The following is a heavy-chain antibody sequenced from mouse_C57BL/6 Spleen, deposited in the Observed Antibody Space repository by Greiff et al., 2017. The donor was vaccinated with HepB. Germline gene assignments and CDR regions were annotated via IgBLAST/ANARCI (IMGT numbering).Heavy chain of an antibody. Sequence: QVQLQQSGAELARPGASVKLSCKASGYTFTSYGISWVKQRTGQGLEWIGEIYPRSGNTYYNEKFKCKATLTADKSSSTAYMELRSLTSEDSAVYFCARSYDYDGGVDYWGQGTTLTVSS. D-gene: IGHD2-4*01. CDR2: IYPRSGNT. CDR1: GYTFTSYG. CDR3: ARSYDYDGGVDY. J-gene: IGHJ2*01. V-gene: IGHV1-81*01.